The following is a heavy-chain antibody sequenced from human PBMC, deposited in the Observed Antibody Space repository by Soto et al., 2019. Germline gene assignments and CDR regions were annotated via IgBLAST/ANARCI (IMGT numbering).Heavy chain of an antibody. CDR3: ARRTDFSDI. Sequence: GGSMRRSCAAAGCSFSSYAMSCVRQAPGKELEWVSAISGGGLSTYYAGSVKGRFTSSRDNSKTTLYLQMHRLRAEPTAVDYCARRTDFSDIGGPGTMVT. CDR1: GCSFSSYA. V-gene: IGHV3-23*01. J-gene: IGHJ3*02. CDR2: ISGGGLST.